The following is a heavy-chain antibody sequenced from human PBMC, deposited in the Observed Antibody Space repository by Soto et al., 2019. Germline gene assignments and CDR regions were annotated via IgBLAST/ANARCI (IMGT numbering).Heavy chain of an antibody. CDR3: VRYCSTTLCNGVATRTFDY. V-gene: IGHV3-48*03. Sequence: PGGSLRLSGAASRFTFSTYEMNWVRQAPGKGLEWVSYISTSGSTVYYADSVKGRFTISRDNTRNSLYLQMNSLRDEDTALYYCVRYCSTTLCNGVATRTFDYWGQGTLVTVSS. D-gene: IGHD2-2*01. CDR2: ISTSGSTV. J-gene: IGHJ4*02. CDR1: RFTFSTYE.